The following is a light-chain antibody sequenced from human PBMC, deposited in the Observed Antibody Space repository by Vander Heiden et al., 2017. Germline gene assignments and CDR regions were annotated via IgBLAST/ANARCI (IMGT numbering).Light chain of an antibody. CDR1: QGIRND. Sequence: AIQMTQSPSSLSAPVGDRVTITRRASQGIRNDLGWYQQKPWKAPKLLIYAASSLQSGVPSRFSGSGSVTDFTLTISSLQPEDFATYYCRQDYNYPLTFGGGTKVEIK. CDR3: RQDYNYPLT. CDR2: AAS. J-gene: IGKJ4*01. V-gene: IGKV1-6*01.